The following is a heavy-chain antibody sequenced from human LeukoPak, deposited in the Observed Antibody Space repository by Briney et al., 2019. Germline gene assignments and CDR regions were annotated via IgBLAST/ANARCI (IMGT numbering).Heavy chain of an antibody. Sequence: GGSLRLSCAASGFTFTSYWMTWVRQAPGKGLEWVSSISSSSSYIYYADSVKGRFTISRDNSKNTLYLQMNSLRAEDTAVFYCARANAPSYTIFGGVFDFWGQGTLVTVSS. CDR2: ISSSSSYI. CDR1: GFTFTSYW. V-gene: IGHV3-21*06. CDR3: ARANAPSYTIFGGVFDF. J-gene: IGHJ4*02. D-gene: IGHD3-3*01.